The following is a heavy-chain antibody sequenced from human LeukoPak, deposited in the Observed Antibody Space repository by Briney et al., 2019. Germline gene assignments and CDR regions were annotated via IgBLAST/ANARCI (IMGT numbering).Heavy chain of an antibody. CDR3: ARLRGGQEAAAGC. J-gene: IGHJ4*02. D-gene: IGHD6-13*01. CDR2: ISAYNGNT. V-gene: IGHV1-18*04. Sequence: GASVKVSCKASGYTFTSYYMHWVRQAPGQGLEWMGWISAYNGNTNYAQKLQGRVTMTTDTSTSTAYMELRSLRSDDTAVYYCARLRGGQEAAAGCWGQGTLVTVSS. CDR1: GYTFTSYY.